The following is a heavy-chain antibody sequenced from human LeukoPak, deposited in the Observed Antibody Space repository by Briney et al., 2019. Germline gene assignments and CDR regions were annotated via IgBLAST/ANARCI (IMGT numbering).Heavy chain of an antibody. Sequence: GGSLRLSCAASGFTFSSYAMHWVRQAPGKGLEYVSAISSNGGSTYYANSVKGRFTISRDNSKNTLYLQMGSLRAEDMAVYYCAREEYSSSWYSFDYWGQGTLVTVSS. CDR1: GFTFSSYA. CDR2: ISSNGGST. V-gene: IGHV3-64*01. CDR3: AREEYSSSWYSFDY. D-gene: IGHD6-13*01. J-gene: IGHJ4*02.